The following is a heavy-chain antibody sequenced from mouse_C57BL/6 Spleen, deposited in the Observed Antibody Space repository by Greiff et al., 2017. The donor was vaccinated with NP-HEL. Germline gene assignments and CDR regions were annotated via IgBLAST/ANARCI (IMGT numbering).Heavy chain of an antibody. V-gene: IGHV6-3*01. CDR3: TPPSPDSSVKGY. J-gene: IGHJ2*01. Sequence: EVKLVESGGGLVQPGGSMKLSCVASGFTFSNYWMNWVRQSPEKGLEWVAQIRLKSDNYATHYAESVKGRFTISRDDSKSSVYLQMNNLRAEDTGIYYCTPPSPDSSVKGYWGQGTTLTVSS. CDR2: IRLKSDNYAT. CDR1: GFTFSNYW. D-gene: IGHD3-2*01.